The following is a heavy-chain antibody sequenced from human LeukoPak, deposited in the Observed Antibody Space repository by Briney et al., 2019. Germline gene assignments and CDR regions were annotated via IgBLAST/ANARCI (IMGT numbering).Heavy chain of an antibody. CDR3: ARIPSSGWYWNYFDY. CDR2: INHSGST. J-gene: IGHJ4*02. V-gene: IGHV4-34*01. D-gene: IGHD6-19*01. CDR1: GGSFSGYY. Sequence: SETLSLTCAVYGGSFSGYYWNWIRQPPGKGLEWIGEINHSGSTNYNPSLKSRVTISVDTSKNQFSLKLNSVTAADTAVYYCARIPSSGWYWNYFDYWGQGTLVTVSS.